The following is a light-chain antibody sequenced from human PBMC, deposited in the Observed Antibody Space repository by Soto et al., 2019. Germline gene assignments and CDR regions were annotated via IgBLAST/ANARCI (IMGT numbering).Light chain of an antibody. CDR1: TGDVGAYNF. V-gene: IGLV2-11*01. Sequence: QSVLTQPRSVSGSRGQSVTISCTGTTGDVGAYNFVSWYQLHPGKAPKLMIYDASKRPSGVPDRFSASKSGNTASLTISGLQAEDEADYYCSSYAGSFTWVFGGGTKVTVL. CDR3: SSYAGSFTWV. CDR2: DAS. J-gene: IGLJ3*02.